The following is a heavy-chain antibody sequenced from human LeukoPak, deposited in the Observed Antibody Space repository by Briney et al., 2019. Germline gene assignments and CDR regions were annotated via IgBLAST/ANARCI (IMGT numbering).Heavy chain of an antibody. J-gene: IGHJ4*02. CDR1: GYSISSGYS. D-gene: IGHD3-10*01. CDR2: IYHSGST. V-gene: IGHV4-38-2*01. CDR3: ARTNYYGSGNYAKFDY. Sequence: SETLSLTCAVSGYSISSGYSWGWIRQPPGKGLEWIGYIYHSGSTYYNPSLKSRVTISVDTTKNQFSLKLSSVTAADTAVYYGARTNYYGSGNYAKFDYWGKGTLVTVSS.